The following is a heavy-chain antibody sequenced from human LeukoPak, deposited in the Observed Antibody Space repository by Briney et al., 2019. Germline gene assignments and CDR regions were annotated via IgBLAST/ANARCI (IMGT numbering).Heavy chain of an antibody. CDR2: ISYDGSNK. D-gene: IGHD6-13*01. CDR3: ARDSSQQLTYLADY. V-gene: IGHV3-30-3*01. J-gene: IGHJ4*02. Sequence: PGGSLRLSCAASGFTLSSYAMHWVRQAPGKGLEWVAVISYDGSNKYYADSVKGRFTISRDNSKNTLYLQMNSLRAEDTAVYYCARDSSQQLTYLADYWGQGTLVTVSS. CDR1: GFTLSSYA.